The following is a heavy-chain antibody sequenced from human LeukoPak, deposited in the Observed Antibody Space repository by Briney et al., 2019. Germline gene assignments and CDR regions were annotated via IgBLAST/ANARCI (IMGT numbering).Heavy chain of an antibody. CDR2: IYYSGST. D-gene: IGHD1-26*01. CDR3: ARAGSQYSGRRTAYYYYYMDV. Sequence: PSETLSLTCTVSGGSISSGSYYWSWIRQPPGKGLEWIGYIYYSGSTNYNPSLKSRVTISVDTSKNQFSLKLSSVTAADTAVYYCARAGSQYSGRRTAYYYYYMDVWGKGTTVTVSS. V-gene: IGHV4-61*01. J-gene: IGHJ6*03. CDR1: GGSISSGSYY.